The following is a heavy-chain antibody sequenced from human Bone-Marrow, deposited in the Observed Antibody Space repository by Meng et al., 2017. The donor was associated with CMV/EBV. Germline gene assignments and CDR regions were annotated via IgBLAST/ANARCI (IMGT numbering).Heavy chain of an antibody. CDR2: IIPIFCTA. CDR3: ARGQRVVPAAIFGVGGNWFDP. J-gene: IGHJ5*02. V-gene: IGHV1-69*05. CDR1: RFS. Sequence: RFSIRLLRQAPGQGLDLMGGIIPIFCTANYAQKFQGRVTITTDESTSTAYMELSSLRSEDTAVYYCARGQRVVPAAIFGVGGNWFDPWGQGTLVTVSS. D-gene: IGHD2-2*01.